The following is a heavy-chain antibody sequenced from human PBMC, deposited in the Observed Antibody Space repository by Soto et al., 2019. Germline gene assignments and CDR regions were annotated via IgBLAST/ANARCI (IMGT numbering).Heavy chain of an antibody. J-gene: IGHJ3*02. D-gene: IGHD6-19*01. V-gene: IGHV1-69*08. CDR1: GGTFSSYT. CDR3: ARDLNIAVADWRAFDI. Sequence: QVQLVQSGAEVKKPGSSVKVSCKASGGTFSSYTISWVRQAPGQGLEWMGRIIPILGIANYAQKFQGRVTITADKSTSTAYMELSSLRSEDTAVYYCARDLNIAVADWRAFDIWGQGTMVTVSS. CDR2: IIPILGIA.